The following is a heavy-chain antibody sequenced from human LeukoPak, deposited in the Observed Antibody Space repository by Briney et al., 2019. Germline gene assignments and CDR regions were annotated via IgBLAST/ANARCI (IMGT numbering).Heavy chain of an antibody. CDR3: ARSYYGAHSLPFDY. CDR1: VVSISSDYYY. J-gene: IGHJ4*02. V-gene: IGHV4-31*03. CDR2: IYYKGFT. D-gene: IGHD3-3*01. Sequence: SETLSLTCTVSVVSISSDYYYWRWIRQHPAKGLEWMGYIYYKGFTYYNPSLKSRITIAVDTSKNQFSLKLSSVTAADTAVYYCARSYYGAHSLPFDYWGQGTLVTVS.